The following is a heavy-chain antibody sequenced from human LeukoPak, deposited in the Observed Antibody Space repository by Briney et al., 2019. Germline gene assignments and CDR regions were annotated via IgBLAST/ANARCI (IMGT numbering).Heavy chain of an antibody. CDR2: IKQDGSEK. CDR1: GFTFSSYG. CDR3: ARARDFYDSSGYYVYFDY. D-gene: IGHD3-22*01. J-gene: IGHJ4*02. Sequence: GRSLRLSCAASGFTFSSYGMHWVRQAPGKGLEWVANIKQDGSEKYYVDSVKGRFTISRDNAKNSLYLQMNGLRAEDTAVYYCARARDFYDSSGYYVYFDYWGQGSLVTVSS. V-gene: IGHV3-7*01.